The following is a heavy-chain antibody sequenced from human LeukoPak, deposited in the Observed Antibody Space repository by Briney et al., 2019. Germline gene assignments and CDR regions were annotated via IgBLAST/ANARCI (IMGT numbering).Heavy chain of an antibody. Sequence: GASVKVSCKASGYTFSTLGISRVRQAPGQGLEWMGWISAYNGNTLYAQKFQDRVTMTTDTSTSTAYMELRSLRFDDTAVYYCAREGGGSIWYFDLWGRGTLVTVSS. D-gene: IGHD6-25*01. V-gene: IGHV1-18*01. CDR3: AREGGGSIWYFDL. CDR1: GYTFSTLG. CDR2: ISAYNGNT. J-gene: IGHJ2*01.